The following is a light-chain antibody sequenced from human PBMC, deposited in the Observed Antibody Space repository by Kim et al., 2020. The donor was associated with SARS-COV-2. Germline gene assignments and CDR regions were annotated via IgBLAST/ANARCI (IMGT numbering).Light chain of an antibody. CDR2: DVS. Sequence: QSALTQPASVSGSPGQSITISCTGTNSDVGAFDYVSWYQHHPGKAPKLMIYDVSKWPSGVSNRFSGSKSGNKASLTISGLQAEDEADYYCSSYTTTSTLVFGGGTQLTVL. CDR1: NSDVGAFDY. V-gene: IGLV2-14*03. CDR3: SSYTTTSTLV. J-gene: IGLJ2*01.